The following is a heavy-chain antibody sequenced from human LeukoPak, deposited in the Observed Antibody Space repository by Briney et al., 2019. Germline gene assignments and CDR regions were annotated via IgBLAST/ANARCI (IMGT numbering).Heavy chain of an antibody. J-gene: IGHJ4*02. CDR2: IYYSGST. D-gene: IGHD6-6*01. CDR1: GGSISTYY. CDR3: ATDSSSDYFDY. V-gene: IGHV4-59*08. Sequence: PSETLSLTCTVSGGSISTYYWSWIRQPPGKGLEWIGYIYYSGSTNYNPSLKSRVTISIDTSKNQFSLKLSSVTAADTAVYYCATDSSSDYFDYWGQGTLVTVSS.